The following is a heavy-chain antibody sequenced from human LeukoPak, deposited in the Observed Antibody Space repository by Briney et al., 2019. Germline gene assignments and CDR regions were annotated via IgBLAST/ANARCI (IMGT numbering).Heavy chain of an antibody. CDR2: LSETGETT. V-gene: IGHV3-23*01. Sequence: PGGSLRLSCAASGFSFRDHAMNWVRQAPGQGLEWVSSLSETGETTDYADSVKGRFTISRDNSNNIVYLQMNSLRADDTAVYYYAKQWLVGIWGQGTLVTVSS. CDR3: AKQWLVGI. D-gene: IGHD6-19*01. CDR1: GFSFRDHA. J-gene: IGHJ4*02.